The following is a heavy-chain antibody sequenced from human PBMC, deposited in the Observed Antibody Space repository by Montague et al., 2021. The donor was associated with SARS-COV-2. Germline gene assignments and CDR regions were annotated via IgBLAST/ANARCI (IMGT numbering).Heavy chain of an antibody. D-gene: IGHD2-2*01. CDR3: ARTGHCSSTSCQGYYYYGMGV. CDR1: GGSFSGYY. V-gene: IGHV4-34*01. J-gene: IGHJ6*02. Sequence: SETLSLTCTVYGGSFSGYYWSWIRQPPGKGLEWIGDINHSGSTNYNPSPKSRVTISVDTSKNQFYLKLSSVTAADTAVYYCARTGHCSSTSCQGYYYYGMGVWGQGTTVTVSS. CDR2: INHSGST.